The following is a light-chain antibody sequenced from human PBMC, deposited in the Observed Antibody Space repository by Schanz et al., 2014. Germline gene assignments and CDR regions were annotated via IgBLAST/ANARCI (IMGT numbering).Light chain of an antibody. V-gene: IGLV1-51*01. CDR3: GTWDSSLSAVV. CDR2: DND. CDR1: SSNIENNY. Sequence: QSVLTQPPSVSAAPGQKVTISCSGSSSNIENNYVSWYQQLPGTAPKLLIYDNDKRPSGIPDRFSGSKSGTSATLGITGLQTGDEANYYCGTWDSSLSAVVFGGGTKLTVL. J-gene: IGLJ2*01.